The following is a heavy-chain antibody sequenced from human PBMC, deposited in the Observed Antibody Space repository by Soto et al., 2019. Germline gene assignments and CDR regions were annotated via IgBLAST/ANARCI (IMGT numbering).Heavy chain of an antibody. CDR1: GGSMTSGDQY. CDR3: ARGRVVRITIFGVVTKTDRPYYFDY. Sequence: SETLSLTCTVTGGSMTSGDQYWTWIRHRPGEGLEWFGYINHRGSLYYNPSLKSRVSMSVDTSKNQFSLKLSSVTAADTAVYYCARGRVVRITIFGVVTKTDRPYYFDYWGQGALVTVSS. V-gene: IGHV4-31*03. CDR2: INHRGSL. D-gene: IGHD3-3*01. J-gene: IGHJ4*02.